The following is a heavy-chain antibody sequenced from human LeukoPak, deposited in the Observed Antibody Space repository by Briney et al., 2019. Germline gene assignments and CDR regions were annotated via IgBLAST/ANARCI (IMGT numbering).Heavy chain of an antibody. Sequence: SETLSLTCTVSGGSISGSYWSWIRQPPGKGLEWIAYMYNSGSTNYNPSLKSRVTIAIDTSKNQFSLKLSSLTAADTAIYYCARGIESYGDYGYWGQGILVTVSS. V-gene: IGHV4-59*01. CDR3: ARGIESYGDYGY. D-gene: IGHD4-17*01. CDR1: GGSISGSY. J-gene: IGHJ4*02. CDR2: MYNSGST.